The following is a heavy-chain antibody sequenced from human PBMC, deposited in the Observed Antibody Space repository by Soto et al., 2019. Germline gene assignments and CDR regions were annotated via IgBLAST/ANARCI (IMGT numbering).Heavy chain of an antibody. Sequence: QVQLVQSGAEVKKPGASVKVPCKASGYTFTSYDITWVRQATGQGLEWMGWMNPNSGNTGYAQKLQGRVTMTRNTSIRTAYMELSSLRSEDTAMYYCAGGPDYEEGQAWGQGTLVTVSS. CDR1: GYTFTSYD. V-gene: IGHV1-8*01. CDR3: AGGPDYEEGQA. D-gene: IGHD4-17*01. CDR2: MNPNSGNT. J-gene: IGHJ4*02.